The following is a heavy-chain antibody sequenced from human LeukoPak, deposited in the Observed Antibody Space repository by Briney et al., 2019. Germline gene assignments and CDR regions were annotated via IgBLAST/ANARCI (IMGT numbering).Heavy chain of an antibody. Sequence: GGSLRLSCAASGFTFSSYSMNWVRQAPGKGLVWVSRINTDGSGTSYADSVKGRFAISRDNAKNMVFLQMDSLRVEDTAVYYCASLVYSNDSDDFWGQGTLVIVSS. D-gene: IGHD3-10*01. CDR2: INTDGSGT. CDR1: GFTFSSYS. CDR3: ASLVYSNDSDDF. J-gene: IGHJ4*02. V-gene: IGHV3-74*01.